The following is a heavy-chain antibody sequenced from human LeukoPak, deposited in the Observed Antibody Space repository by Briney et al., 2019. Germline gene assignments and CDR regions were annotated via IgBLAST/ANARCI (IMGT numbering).Heavy chain of an antibody. D-gene: IGHD2-2*01. Sequence: SETLSLTCTVSGGSISSYYWSWIRQPPGKGLEWIGYIYYSGSTNYNPSLKSRVTISVDTSKNQFSLKLSSVTAADTAVYYCARAVYCSSTSCYADPYGMDVWGQGTTVTVSS. V-gene: IGHV4-59*01. CDR2: IYYSGST. CDR1: GGSISSYY. J-gene: IGHJ6*02. CDR3: ARAVYCSSTSCYADPYGMDV.